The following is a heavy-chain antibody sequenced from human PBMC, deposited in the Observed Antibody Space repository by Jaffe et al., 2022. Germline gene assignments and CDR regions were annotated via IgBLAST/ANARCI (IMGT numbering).Heavy chain of an antibody. CDR1: GYTFTSYA. J-gene: IGHJ6*03. D-gene: IGHD4-17*01. CDR2: INAGNGNT. CDR3: ARGPGSTVTTPPIFDYYYYMDV. Sequence: QVQLVQSGAEVKKPGASVKVSCKASGYTFTSYAMHWVRQAPGQRLEWMGWINAGNGNTKYSQKFQGRVTITRDTSASTAYMELSSLRSEDTAVYYCARGPGSTVTTPPIFDYYYYMDVWGKGTTVTVSS. V-gene: IGHV1-3*01.